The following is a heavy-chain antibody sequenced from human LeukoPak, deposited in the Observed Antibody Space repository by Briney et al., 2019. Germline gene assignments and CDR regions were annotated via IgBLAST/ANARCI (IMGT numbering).Heavy chain of an antibody. J-gene: IGHJ4*02. CDR1: GGSFNGYY. CDR2: IYTSGST. D-gene: IGHD3-10*01. Sequence: PSETLSPTCAVYGGSFNGYYWSWVRPPPGKGLEWIGHIYTSGSTNYNPSLKSRVTISVDTSKNQFSLKLSSVTAADTAVYYCARGSGATMYCWGQGTLVTVAS. V-gene: IGHV4-4*08. CDR3: ARGSGATMYC.